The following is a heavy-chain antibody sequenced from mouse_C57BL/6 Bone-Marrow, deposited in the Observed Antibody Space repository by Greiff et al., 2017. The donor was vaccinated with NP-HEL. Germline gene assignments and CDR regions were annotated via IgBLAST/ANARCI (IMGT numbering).Heavy chain of an antibody. D-gene: IGHD2-1*01. V-gene: IGHV5-17*01. Sequence: EVKLVESGGGLVKPGGSLKLSCAASGFTFSDYGMHWVRQAPEKGLEWVAYISSGSSTIYYADTVKGRFTISRDNAKNTLFLQMTSLRSEYTAMYYCARGLVNWYFDVWGTGTTVTVSS. CDR2: ISSGSSTI. CDR1: GFTFSDYG. J-gene: IGHJ1*03. CDR3: ARGLVNWYFDV.